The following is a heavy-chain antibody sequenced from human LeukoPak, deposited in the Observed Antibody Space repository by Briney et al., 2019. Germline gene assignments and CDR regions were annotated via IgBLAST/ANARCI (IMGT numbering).Heavy chain of an antibody. V-gene: IGHV1-69*13. CDR1: GGTFSSYA. Sequence: GASVKVSCKASGGTFSSYAISWVRQAPGQGLEWMGGIIPIFGTANYAQKFQGRVTITADESTSTAYMELRSLRSDDTAVYYCARGPNGDDPYYYYYYGMDVWGQGTTVTVSS. D-gene: IGHD4-17*01. CDR3: ARGPNGDDPYYYYYYGMDV. CDR2: IIPIFGTA. J-gene: IGHJ6*02.